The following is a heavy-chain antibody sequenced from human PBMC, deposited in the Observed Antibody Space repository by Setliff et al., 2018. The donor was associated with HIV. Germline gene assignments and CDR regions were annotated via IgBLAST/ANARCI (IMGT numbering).Heavy chain of an antibody. CDR2: ISYDGSNK. J-gene: IGHJ4*02. CDR3: ARETMYDSRGYLSHYFDY. CDR1: GLTFSRYS. Sequence: GGSLRLSCAASGLTFSRYSMNWVRQAPGKGLEWVTVISYDGSNKYYADSVKGRFTISRDNSKNTLYLQMNSLRVEDTAVYYCARETMYDSRGYLSHYFDYWGQGTPVTVSS. V-gene: IGHV3-30*03. D-gene: IGHD3-22*01.